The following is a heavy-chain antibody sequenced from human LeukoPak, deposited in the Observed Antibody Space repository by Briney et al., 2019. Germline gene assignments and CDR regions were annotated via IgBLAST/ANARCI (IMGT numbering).Heavy chain of an antibody. CDR2: ISGSGGST. J-gene: IGHJ4*02. D-gene: IGHD1-26*01. CDR1: GFTFSSYA. V-gene: IGHV3-23*01. CDR3: AKAYRPAGATSPDY. Sequence: QAGGSLRLSCAASGFTFSSYATSWVRQAPGKGLEWVSAISGSGGSTYYADSVKGRFTISRDNSKNTLYLQMNSLRAEDTAVYYCAKAYRPAGATSPDYWGQGTLVTVSS.